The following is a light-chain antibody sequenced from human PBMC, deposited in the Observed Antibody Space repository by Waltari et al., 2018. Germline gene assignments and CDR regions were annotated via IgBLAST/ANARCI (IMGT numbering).Light chain of an antibody. CDR2: EDT. Sequence: SYELTQPPSVSVSPGQTARITCAGHELPRKSAYWFQQKSGQAPRLVIYEDTKRPSGIPVRFSGSSSGTVATLTITGAQVDDEADYYCYSSDSTGLRVFGGGTTVVVL. V-gene: IGLV3-10*01. CDR1: ELPRKS. J-gene: IGLJ1*01. CDR3: YSSDSTGLRV.